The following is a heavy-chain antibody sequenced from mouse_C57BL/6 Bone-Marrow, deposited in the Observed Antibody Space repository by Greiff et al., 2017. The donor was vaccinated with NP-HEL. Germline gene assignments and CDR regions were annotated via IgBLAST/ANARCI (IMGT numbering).Heavy chain of an antibody. CDR1: GYTFTSYG. Sequence: VQGVESGAELARPGASVKLSCKASGYTFTSYGISWVKQRTGQGLEWIGEIYPRSGNTYYNEKFKGKATLTADKSSSTADMELRSLTSEDSAVYFCALDSSGPYWYFDVWGTGTTVTVSS. V-gene: IGHV1-81*01. J-gene: IGHJ1*03. CDR2: IYPRSGNT. D-gene: IGHD3-2*02. CDR3: ALDSSGPYWYFDV.